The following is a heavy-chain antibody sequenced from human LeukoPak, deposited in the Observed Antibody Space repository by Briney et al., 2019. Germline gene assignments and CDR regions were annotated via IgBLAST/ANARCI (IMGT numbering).Heavy chain of an antibody. CDR2: IIPIFGTA. CDR1: GGTFSSYA. J-gene: IGHJ5*02. V-gene: IGHV1-69*06. Sequence: SVKVSCKASGGTFSSYAISWVRQAPGQGLEWMGGIIPIFGTANYAQKFQGRVTITADKSTSTAYMELSSLRSEDTAVYYCARGDTYYYGSGSYSNWFDPWGQGTLVTVSS. CDR3: ARGDTYYYGSGSYSNWFDP. D-gene: IGHD3-10*01.